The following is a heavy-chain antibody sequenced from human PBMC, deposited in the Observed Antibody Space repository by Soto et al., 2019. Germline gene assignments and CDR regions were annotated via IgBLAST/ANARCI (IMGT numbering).Heavy chain of an antibody. J-gene: IGHJ4*02. D-gene: IGHD5-18*01. CDR2: IYYSGST. CDR1: GRSVSSSTYY. Sequence: SATLSLTCSDSGRSVSSSTYYWGWIRQPPGKGLEWIGSIYYSGSTYYNPSLKSRVTISVDTSKNQFSLKLSSVTAADTAVYYCAAGRGYSYGGFDYWGQGTLVTVSA. CDR3: AAGRGYSYGGFDY. V-gene: IGHV4-39*01.